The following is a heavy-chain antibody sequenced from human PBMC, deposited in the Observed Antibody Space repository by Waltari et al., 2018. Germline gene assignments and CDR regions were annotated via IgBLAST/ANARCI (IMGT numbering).Heavy chain of an antibody. V-gene: IGHV4-34*01. J-gene: IGHJ6*03. CDR2: INHSGST. Sequence: QVQLQQWGAGLLKPSETLSLTCAVYGGSFSGYYWSWIRQPPGKGLEWIGEINHSGSTNYNPSLKSRVTISVDTSKNQFSLKLSSVTAADTAVYYCARATRGTVNYYYYYMDVWGKGTTVTVSS. CDR1: GGSFSGYY. CDR3: ARATRGTVNYYYYYMDV. D-gene: IGHD4-17*01.